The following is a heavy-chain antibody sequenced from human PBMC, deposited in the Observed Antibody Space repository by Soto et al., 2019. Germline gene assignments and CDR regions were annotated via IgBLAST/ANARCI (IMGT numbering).Heavy chain of an antibody. D-gene: IGHD6-19*01. Sequence: GGSLRLSCAASGFTFSSYSMNWVRQAPGKGLEWVSYISSSSSTIYYADSVKGRFTISRDNAKNSLYLQMNSLRDEDTAVYYCATTPPVVQWLVPYYFDYWGQGTLVTVSS. CDR2: ISSSSSTI. V-gene: IGHV3-48*02. CDR3: ATTPPVVQWLVPYYFDY. J-gene: IGHJ4*02. CDR1: GFTFSSYS.